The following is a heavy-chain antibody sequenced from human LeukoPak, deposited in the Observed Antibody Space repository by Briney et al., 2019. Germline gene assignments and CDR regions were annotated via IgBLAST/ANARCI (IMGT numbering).Heavy chain of an antibody. CDR2: IGLGGSNI. D-gene: IGHD2-2*01. CDR3: ARDAGSSVRGIFDY. CDR1: GFTFSSYE. Sequence: GGSLRLSCAVSGFTFSSYEMTWVRQAPGKGLEWVSYIGLGGSNIYYADSVRGRFTISRDNAKNSLYLQMNSPRAEDTAVYYCARDAGSSVRGIFDYWGQGTLVTVSS. J-gene: IGHJ4*02. V-gene: IGHV3-48*03.